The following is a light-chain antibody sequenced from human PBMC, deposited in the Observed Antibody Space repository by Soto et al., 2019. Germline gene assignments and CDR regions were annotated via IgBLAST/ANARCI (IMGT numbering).Light chain of an antibody. CDR3: CSYAGSYTGV. Sequence: QSALTQPRSVPGSPGQSVTISCTGTSSDVGGYNYVSWYQQYPGKAPKLMIYDVSKRPSGVPDRFSGSKSGNTASLTISGLQAEDEADYYCCSYAGSYTGVFGTGTNLTVL. CDR1: SSDVGGYNY. J-gene: IGLJ1*01. CDR2: DVS. V-gene: IGLV2-11*01.